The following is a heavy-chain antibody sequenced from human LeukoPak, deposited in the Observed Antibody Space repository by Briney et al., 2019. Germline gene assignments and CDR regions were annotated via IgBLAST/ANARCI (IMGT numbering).Heavy chain of an antibody. CDR1: GGAISSYC. CDR3: ATSYDAKTAPYDL. D-gene: IGHD3-3*01. CDR2: IYTSGRI. Sequence: PSETLSLTCTVSGGAISSYCWSWVRKPPGKGLEWIGYIYTSGRIDYNPSLKSRVTMSVDTSKNQLSMELRVVTAADTAVYYCATSYDAKTAPYDLWGQGPLVTVSS. J-gene: IGHJ5*02. V-gene: IGHV4-4*09.